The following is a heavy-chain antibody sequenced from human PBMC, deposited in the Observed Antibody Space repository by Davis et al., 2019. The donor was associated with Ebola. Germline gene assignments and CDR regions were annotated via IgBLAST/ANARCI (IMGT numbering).Heavy chain of an antibody. CDR1: GYTFTNYF. CDR2: MNPNSGNT. J-gene: IGHJ6*04. CDR3: ASSGWYTDDYYYYYGMDV. Sequence: AASVKVSCKTSGYTFTNYFLHWVRQAPGQGLEWMGWMNPNSGNTGYAQKFQGRVTMTRNTSISTAYMELSSLRSEDTAVYYCASSGWYTDDYYYYYGMDVWGKGTTVTVSS. V-gene: IGHV1-8*02. D-gene: IGHD6-19*01.